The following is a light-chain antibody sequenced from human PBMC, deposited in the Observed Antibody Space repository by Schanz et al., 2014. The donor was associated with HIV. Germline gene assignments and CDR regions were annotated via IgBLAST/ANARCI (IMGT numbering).Light chain of an antibody. CDR2: GAS. J-gene: IGKJ4*01. CDR3: QHYDISRGT. Sequence: EIVFTQSPGTLSLSPGERATLSCRASQSLTTNYLAWYQQKLGQAPRLLIYGASSRATGIPDRFSGSGSGTDFTLTISRLEPEDFATYYCQHYDISRGTFGGGTRVEIK. V-gene: IGKV3-20*01. CDR1: QSLTTNY.